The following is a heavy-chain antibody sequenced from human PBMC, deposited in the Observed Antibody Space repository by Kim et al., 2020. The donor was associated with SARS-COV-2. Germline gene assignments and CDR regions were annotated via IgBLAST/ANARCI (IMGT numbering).Heavy chain of an antibody. V-gene: IGHV3-9*01. D-gene: IGHD3-10*01. CDR2: ISWNSGSI. Sequence: GGSLRLSCAASGFTFDDYAMHWVRQAPGKGLEWVSGISWNSGSIGYADSVKGRFTISRDNAKNSLYLQMNSLRAEDTALYYCAKDKGLWFGDGMDVWGQG. CDR3: AKDKGLWFGDGMDV. J-gene: IGHJ6*02. CDR1: GFTFDDYA.